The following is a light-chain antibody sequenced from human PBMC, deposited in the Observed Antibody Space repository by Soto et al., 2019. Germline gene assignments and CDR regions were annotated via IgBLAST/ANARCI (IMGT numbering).Light chain of an antibody. CDR3: SSYTSSSTSPHVV. CDR1: SSDVGGYNY. CDR2: DVS. Sequence: QSALTQPASVSGSPGQSITISCTGTSSDVGGYNYVSWYQQHPGKAPKLMIYDVSNRPSGVSNRFSGSKSGNTASLTISGLQAEDEADYYCSSYTSSSTSPHVVFAGGTKLTVL. J-gene: IGLJ2*01. V-gene: IGLV2-14*01.